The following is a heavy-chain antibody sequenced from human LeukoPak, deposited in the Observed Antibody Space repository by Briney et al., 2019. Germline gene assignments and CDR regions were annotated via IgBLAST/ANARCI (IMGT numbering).Heavy chain of an antibody. CDR2: INPNSGGT. Sequence: ASVKVSCKASGYTFTGYYMHWVRQAPGQGLERMGWINPNSGGTNYAQQFQGRVTMTRDTSISTAYMELSRLRSADTAVYYCARVRYSGYDSGGAFDIWGQGTMVTVSS. CDR3: ARVRYSGYDSGGAFDI. D-gene: IGHD5-12*01. V-gene: IGHV1-2*02. J-gene: IGHJ3*02. CDR1: GYTFTGYY.